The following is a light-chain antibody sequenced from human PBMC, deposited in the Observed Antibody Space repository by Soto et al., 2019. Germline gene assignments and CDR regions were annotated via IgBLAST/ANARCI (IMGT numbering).Light chain of an antibody. CDR1: QTVNNN. Sequence: ELVLTQSPGTLSLSPGERATLSCRASQTVNNNYLAWYQQKPGQPPRLLIYAASTRATGIPVRFSGSGSGTEFTLTISSLQSEDFAVYYCQQYNNWPWTFGQGTKVEIK. V-gene: IGKV3-15*01. CDR3: QQYNNWPWT. CDR2: AAS. J-gene: IGKJ1*01.